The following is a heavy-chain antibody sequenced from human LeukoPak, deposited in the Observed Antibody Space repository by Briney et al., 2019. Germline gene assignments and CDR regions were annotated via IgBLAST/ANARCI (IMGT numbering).Heavy chain of an antibody. CDR3: ARAVDYYDSSGYPGWFDP. CDR2: IYYSGST. J-gene: IGHJ5*02. Sequence: SQTLSLTCTVSGGSISSGGYYWSWIRQPPGKGLEWIGYIYYSGSTNYNPSLKSRVTISVDTSKNQFSLKLSSVTAADTAVYYCARAVDYYDSSGYPGWFDPWGQGTLVTVSS. CDR1: GGSISSGGYY. D-gene: IGHD3-22*01. V-gene: IGHV4-61*08.